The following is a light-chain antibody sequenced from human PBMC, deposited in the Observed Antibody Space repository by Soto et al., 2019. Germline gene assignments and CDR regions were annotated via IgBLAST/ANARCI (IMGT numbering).Light chain of an antibody. CDR2: EDS. J-gene: IGLJ3*02. CDR3: SSYAGSNNWV. CDR1: SSDVGGYNH. Sequence: QSALTQPPSASGSPGQSVTISCTGTSSDVGGYNHVSWYQRHPGKAPKLMIYEDSKPPSVVPDRFSGSTSGNTASLTVSGLQAEDEADYYCSSYAGSNNWVFGGGTKLTVL. V-gene: IGLV2-8*01.